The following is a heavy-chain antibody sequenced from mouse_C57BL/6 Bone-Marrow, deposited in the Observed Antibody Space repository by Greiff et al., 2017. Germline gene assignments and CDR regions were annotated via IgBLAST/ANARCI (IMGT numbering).Heavy chain of an antibody. CDR2: IRSKSSNYAT. V-gene: IGHV10-3*01. CDR1: GFTFNTYA. D-gene: IGHD4-1*01. J-gene: IGHJ4*01. Sequence: EVKLVESGGGLVQPKGSLTLSCAASGFTFNTYAMHWVRQAPGQGLAWVARIRSKSSNYATYYADSVQDRFTISRDDSQSNLYLLMNNMKTEDTAIYYCVRDNWENAMDYWGQGTSVTVSS. CDR3: VRDNWENAMDY.